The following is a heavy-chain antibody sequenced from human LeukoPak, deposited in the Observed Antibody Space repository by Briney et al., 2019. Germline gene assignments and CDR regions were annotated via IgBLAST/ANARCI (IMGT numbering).Heavy chain of an antibody. J-gene: IGHJ4*02. CDR3: AKELSGYDGNY. Sequence: PGGSLRLSCAASGFTFSSYGMHWVRQAPGEGLEWVAVMSYDGSNKYYADSVKGRFTISRDNSKNTLYLQMNSLRAEDTAVYYCAKELSGYDGNYWGQGTLVTVSS. V-gene: IGHV3-30*18. CDR1: GFTFSSYG. CDR2: MSYDGSNK. D-gene: IGHD5-12*01.